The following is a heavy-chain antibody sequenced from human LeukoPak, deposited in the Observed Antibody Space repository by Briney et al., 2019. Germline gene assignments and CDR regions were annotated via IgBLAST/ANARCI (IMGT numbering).Heavy chain of an antibody. Sequence: GRSLRLSCAASGFTFNNYAMHWVRQAPGKGLEWVSGISWNRGTIVYADSVKGRFTISRDNAKKSLYLQMNSLRAEDTALYYCARMEMATAIFDYWGQGTLVTVSS. CDR3: ARMEMATAIFDY. CDR1: GFTFNNYA. CDR2: ISWNRGTI. J-gene: IGHJ4*02. V-gene: IGHV3-9*01. D-gene: IGHD5-24*01.